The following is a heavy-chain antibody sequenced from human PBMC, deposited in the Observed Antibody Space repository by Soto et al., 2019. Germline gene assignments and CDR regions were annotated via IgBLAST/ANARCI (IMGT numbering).Heavy chain of an antibody. CDR2: MNPNSGNT. D-gene: IGHD2-8*01. J-gene: IGHJ5*02. Sequence: QVQLVQSGAEVKKPGASVKVSCKASGYTFTSYDINWVRQATGQGLEWMGWMNPNSGNTGYAQKVQGRVTMNRNTAIGTAYMELSSPGSEDTAVYYCARGDCTNGVCSVGEHAFDPWGQGTLVTVSS. CDR1: GYTFTSYD. V-gene: IGHV1-8*01. CDR3: ARGDCTNGVCSVGEHAFDP.